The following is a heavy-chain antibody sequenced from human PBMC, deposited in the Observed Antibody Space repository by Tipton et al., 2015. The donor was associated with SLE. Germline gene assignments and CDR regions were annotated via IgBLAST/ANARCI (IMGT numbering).Heavy chain of an antibody. D-gene: IGHD2-8*01. J-gene: IGHJ5*02. CDR2: IYISGSGSI. Sequence: TLSLTCTVSGASVSNYYWSWIRQPAGKGLEWIGRIYISGSGSINYNPSLKSRVTMSVDTSKNQVSLKLSSVTAADTAVYYCARHDTNYGRNWFDPWGQGTLVTVSS. CDR3: ARHDTNYGRNWFDP. V-gene: IGHV4-4*07. CDR1: GASVSNYY.